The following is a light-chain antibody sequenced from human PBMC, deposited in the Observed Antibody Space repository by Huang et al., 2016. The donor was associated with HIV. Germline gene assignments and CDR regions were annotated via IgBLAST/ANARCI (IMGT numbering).Light chain of an antibody. Sequence: EIVMTQSPATLSVSPGERATLSCRASQSVSINLAWYQQKPGQAPRLLIYGGSTRATGIPARFSGSGSGTEFTLTISSLQSEDCAVYYCQQYNNWRWTFGQGTKVEIK. CDR1: QSVSIN. J-gene: IGKJ1*01. CDR2: GGS. CDR3: QQYNNWRWT. V-gene: IGKV3-15*01.